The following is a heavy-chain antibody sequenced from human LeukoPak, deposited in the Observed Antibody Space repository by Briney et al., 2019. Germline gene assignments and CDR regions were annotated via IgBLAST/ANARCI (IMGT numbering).Heavy chain of an antibody. CDR3: AKELDYGGNSPFHY. D-gene: IGHD4-23*01. Sequence: GRSLRLSCTTSRFTFSDYGMHWVRQAPGKGLEWVAFISYDGSNKYYADSVKGRFTISRDNSKNTLYLQMNSLRAEDTAVYYCAKELDYGGNSPFHYWGQGTLVTVSS. V-gene: IGHV3-30*18. CDR1: RFTFSDYG. J-gene: IGHJ4*02. CDR2: ISYDGSNK.